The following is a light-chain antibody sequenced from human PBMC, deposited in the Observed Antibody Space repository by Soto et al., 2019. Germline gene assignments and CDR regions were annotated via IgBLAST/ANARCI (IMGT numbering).Light chain of an antibody. CDR1: QSISSY. V-gene: IGKV1-39*01. Sequence: DIQMTQSPSSLSASVGDRVTITCRASQSISSYLNWYQQKPGKAPDLLIYAASSLQSGVPSRFSGSGSGTDFTLTISSLRPEDFATYYCQQSYSTPRTFGQGTKG. CDR3: QQSYSTPRT. J-gene: IGKJ1*01. CDR2: AAS.